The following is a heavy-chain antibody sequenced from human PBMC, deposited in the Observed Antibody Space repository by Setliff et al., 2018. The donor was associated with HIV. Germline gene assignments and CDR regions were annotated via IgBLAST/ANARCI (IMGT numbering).Heavy chain of an antibody. D-gene: IGHD1-1*01. Sequence: PSETLSLTCTVSGAPLSSYYLNWIRQPPGKGLEWIGVLYDDESTSYNPSLKSRVTISADMSKNHFSLNLDSVTAADTAMYYCAKYDPVRGFSWGRGTMVTVSS. J-gene: IGHJ4*02. CDR2: LYDDEST. CDR1: GAPLSSYY. CDR3: AKYDPVRGFS. V-gene: IGHV4-59*01.